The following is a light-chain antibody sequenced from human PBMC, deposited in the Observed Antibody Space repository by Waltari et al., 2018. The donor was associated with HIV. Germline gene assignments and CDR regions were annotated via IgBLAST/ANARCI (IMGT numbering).Light chain of an antibody. CDR1: SSDVGGYDY. CDR3: SSYTKGTSLRV. V-gene: IGLV2-14*01. J-gene: IGLJ1*01. Sequence: QSALTQPASVSGSPGQSITISCTGTSSDVGGYDYVSWYQQHPGKAPKLMISDVSNRPSGVSNRFSGSKSGTTASLTISGLQAEDEAEYYCSSYTKGTSLRVFGTGTTVTVL. CDR2: DVS.